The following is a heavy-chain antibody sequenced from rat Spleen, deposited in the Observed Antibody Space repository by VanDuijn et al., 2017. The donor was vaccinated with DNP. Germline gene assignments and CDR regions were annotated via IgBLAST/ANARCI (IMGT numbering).Heavy chain of an antibody. CDR3: ARHVLPLRVWDY. V-gene: IGHV5-22*01. J-gene: IGHJ2*01. D-gene: IGHD1-4*01. CDR2: ITSGGSS. CDR1: GFTFSSFA. Sequence: EVQLVESGGGLVQPGRSLKLSCAASGFTFSSFAMAWVRQAPKKGPEWVATITSGGSSYHGDSVKGRFTISRDIVKNILYLQMNSLRSEDMATYYCARHVLPLRVWDYWGQGVMVTVSS.